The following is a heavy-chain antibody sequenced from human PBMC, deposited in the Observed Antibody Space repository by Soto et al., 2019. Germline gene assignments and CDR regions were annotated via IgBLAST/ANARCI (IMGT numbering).Heavy chain of an antibody. Sequence: LRLSCAASGFTFSSYGMHWVRQAPGKGLEWVSAISSTGGSTYYADSVKGRFTISRDNSKNTLYLQIDSLRAEDTAVYYCVSGYERDWFDPWGQGTLVTVSS. CDR2: ISSTGGST. J-gene: IGHJ5*02. D-gene: IGHD5-12*01. CDR1: GFTFSSYG. CDR3: VSGYERDWFDP. V-gene: IGHV3-23*01.